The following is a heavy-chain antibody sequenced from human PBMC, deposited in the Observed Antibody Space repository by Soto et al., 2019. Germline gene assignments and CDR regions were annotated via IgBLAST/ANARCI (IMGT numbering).Heavy chain of an antibody. D-gene: IGHD2-15*01. CDR3: VRGGGRELLGQ. V-gene: IGHV3-11*06. J-gene: IGHJ4*01. Sequence: GGSLRLSCAGSGFTFGDSYMSWIRQAPGKGLEWLSYISPGSRYPAYADSVKGRFTISRDNAKRSLYLQMMSLTAEDTAIYYCVRGGGRELLGQWGHRSMVTVS. CDR1: GFTFGDSY. CDR2: ISPGSRYP.